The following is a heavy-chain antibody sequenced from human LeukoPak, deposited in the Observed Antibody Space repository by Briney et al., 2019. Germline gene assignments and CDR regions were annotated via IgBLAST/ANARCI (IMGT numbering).Heavy chain of an antibody. Sequence: ASVKVSCKASGYTFTSYDINWVRQATGQGLEWMGWMNPNSGNTGYAQKFQGRVTMTRNTSISTAYMELSRLRSDDTAVYYCARDYSSSSLADYWGQGTLVTVSS. D-gene: IGHD6-6*01. CDR2: MNPNSGNT. V-gene: IGHV1-8*01. J-gene: IGHJ4*02. CDR1: GYTFTSYD. CDR3: ARDYSSSSLADY.